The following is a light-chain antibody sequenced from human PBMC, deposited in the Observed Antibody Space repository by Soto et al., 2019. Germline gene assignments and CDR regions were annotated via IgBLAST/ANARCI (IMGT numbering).Light chain of an antibody. CDR3: SSYAGSNSYV. J-gene: IGLJ6*01. Sequence: QSALTQPASASGSPGQSVTISCTGTSRDVGGYESVAWYQQLPGKAPKLVVFEVKQRPPGVPDRFSGSKSGNTASLTVSGLQAEDEADYYCSSYAGSNSYVFGSGTKLTVL. V-gene: IGLV2-8*01. CDR2: EVK. CDR1: SRDVGGYES.